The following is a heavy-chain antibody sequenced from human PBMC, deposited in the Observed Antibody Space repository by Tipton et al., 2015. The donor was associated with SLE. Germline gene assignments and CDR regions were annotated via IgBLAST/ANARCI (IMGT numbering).Heavy chain of an antibody. CDR2: IFSKGST. V-gene: IGHV4-61*02. CDR3: ARTSKSGAPNYYYYMDV. Sequence: GLVKPSETLSLTCAVSGYSISSGTYYWSWIRQPVGKGLEWIGRIFSKGSTNENLSLKSRVTISADTSKNQFSLKLTSVTAADAGVYYCARTSKSGAPNYYYYMDVWGKGTTVTISS. D-gene: IGHD1-26*01. CDR1: GYSISSGTYY. J-gene: IGHJ6*03.